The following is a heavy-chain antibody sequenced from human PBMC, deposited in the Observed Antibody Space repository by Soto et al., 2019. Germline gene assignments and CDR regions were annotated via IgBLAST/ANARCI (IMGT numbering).Heavy chain of an antibody. CDR3: ARGHMVRRVMSDY. D-gene: IGHD3-10*01. CDR2: IIPIIGIA. Sequence: QVQLVQSGAEVKKPGSSVKVSCKASGGTFSSYTISWVRQATGQGLEWMGRIIPIIGIANYAQKFQGRVTITPDKSTSTAYMELSSLRSEDTAVYYCARGHMVRRVMSDYWGQGTLVTVSS. CDR1: GGTFSSYT. V-gene: IGHV1-69*02. J-gene: IGHJ4*02.